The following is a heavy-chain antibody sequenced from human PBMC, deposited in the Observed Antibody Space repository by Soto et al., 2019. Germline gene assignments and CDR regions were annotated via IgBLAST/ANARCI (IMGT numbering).Heavy chain of an antibody. CDR1: GGTFSSYA. CDR3: ARAPASIVGATSAWFDP. CDR2: IIPIFGTA. Sequence: SVKVSCKASGGTFSSYAISWVRQAPGQGFEWMGGIIPIFGTANYAQKFQGRVTITADESTSTAYMELSSLRSEDTAVYYCARAPASIVGATSAWFDPWGQGTLVTVSS. J-gene: IGHJ5*02. V-gene: IGHV1-69*13. D-gene: IGHD1-26*01.